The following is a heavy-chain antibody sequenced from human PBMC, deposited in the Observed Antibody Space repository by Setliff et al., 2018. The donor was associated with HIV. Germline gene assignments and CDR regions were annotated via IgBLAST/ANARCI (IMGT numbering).Heavy chain of an antibody. Sequence: GGSLRLSCAASGFTFSTNAMNWVRQAPGKGLEWVSGISAGGGSAYYADSVQGRFTISRDNSKNTLYLQMNSLRAEDTAVYYCAKAQWLLSHWGFDPWGQGTLVTVSS. D-gene: IGHD3-3*01. J-gene: IGHJ5*02. V-gene: IGHV3-23*01. CDR2: ISAGGGSA. CDR3: AKAQWLLSHWGFDP. CDR1: GFTFSTNA.